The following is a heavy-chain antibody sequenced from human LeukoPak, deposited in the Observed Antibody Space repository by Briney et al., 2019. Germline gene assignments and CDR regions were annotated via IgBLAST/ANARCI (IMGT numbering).Heavy chain of an antibody. CDR3: ARARESMTTAGSFFDF. CDR1: GDSISSGDYS. Sequence: SQTLSLTCGVSGDSISSGDYSWSWIRQPPGNGLEWIGYIYHSGHTNYNPSLKSRVSISVGRSKNQFSLKLRSVTAADTAVYYCARARESMTTAGSFFDFWGQGTLVTVSS. J-gene: IGHJ4*02. CDR2: IYHSGHT. V-gene: IGHV4-30-2*01. D-gene: IGHD6-19*01.